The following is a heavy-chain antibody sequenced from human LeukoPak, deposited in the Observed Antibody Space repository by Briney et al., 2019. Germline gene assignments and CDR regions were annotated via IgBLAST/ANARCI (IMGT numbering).Heavy chain of an antibody. V-gene: IGHV4-4*07. Sequence: RTSETLSLTCTVSGGSISSYYWSWIRQPAGKGLEWIGRIYTSGSTNYNPSLKSRVTMSVDTSKNQFSLKLSSVTAADTAVYYCARGSGSMPWELLPSGYYFDYWGQGTLVTVSS. CDR1: GGSISSYY. CDR3: ARGSGSMPWELLPSGYYFDY. D-gene: IGHD1-26*01. CDR2: IYTSGST. J-gene: IGHJ4*02.